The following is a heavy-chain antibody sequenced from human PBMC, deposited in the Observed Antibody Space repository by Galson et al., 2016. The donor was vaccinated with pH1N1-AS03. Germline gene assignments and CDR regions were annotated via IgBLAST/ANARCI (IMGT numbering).Heavy chain of an antibody. CDR3: ANDFNYDFWSGYSFS. J-gene: IGHJ5*02. Sequence: SLRLSCAASGFTINNFGMLWVRQAPGQGLEWVAIISFDGTNKYYADSVKGRFSITRDNSKNTLFQQMSALRAEDKAVYYCANDFNYDFWSGYSFSWGQGTLVPVS. CDR2: ISFDGTNK. CDR1: GFTINNFG. D-gene: IGHD3/OR15-3a*01. V-gene: IGHV3-30*18.